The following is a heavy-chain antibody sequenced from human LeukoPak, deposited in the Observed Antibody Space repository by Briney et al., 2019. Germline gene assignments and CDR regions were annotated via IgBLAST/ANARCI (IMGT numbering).Heavy chain of an antibody. J-gene: IGHJ4*02. Sequence: GASVKVSRKASGYTFANYDITWVRQAPGQGLEWMGWMNPNSGDTGYAQKFQGRVSMTRDTSITTAYMELSSLRSEDTAVYYCARGFSAYDGTDYAFSYYWGQGTLVTVSS. V-gene: IGHV1-8*01. CDR3: ARGFSAYDGTDYAFSYY. CDR2: MNPNSGDT. CDR1: GYTFANYD. D-gene: IGHD3-22*01.